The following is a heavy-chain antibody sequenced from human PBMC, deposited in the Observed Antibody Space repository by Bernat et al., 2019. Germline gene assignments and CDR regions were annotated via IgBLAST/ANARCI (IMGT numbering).Heavy chain of an antibody. CDR3: TRTRSGANGGDY. CDR2: TYYRSQWHY. Sequence: QIQLHQSGPGLLRPSQILSLPCAISGDTVSSNNAAWDWIRQSPSRGLEWLGRTYYRSQWHYDYAASVKSRITVNPDTSKNQFSLQLRSVTPDDTAIYYCTRTRSGANGGDYWGQGTLVTVSS. V-gene: IGHV6-1*01. J-gene: IGHJ4*02. D-gene: IGHD3-22*01. CDR1: GDTVSSNNAA.